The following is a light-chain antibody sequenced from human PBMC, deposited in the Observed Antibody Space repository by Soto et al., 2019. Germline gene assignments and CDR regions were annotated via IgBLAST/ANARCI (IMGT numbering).Light chain of an antibody. CDR1: QSVSNN. CDR2: GAS. V-gene: IGKV3-15*01. Sequence: EILMTQSPATLSVSPGDRATLLCRVTQSVSNNLAWYQQIPGQAPRLLIYGASTRATGIPARFSGSGSGTEFTLTISSLQSEDFAVYYSQKYNDWPPWTFGKGTKVDIK. J-gene: IGKJ1*01. CDR3: QKYNDWPPWT.